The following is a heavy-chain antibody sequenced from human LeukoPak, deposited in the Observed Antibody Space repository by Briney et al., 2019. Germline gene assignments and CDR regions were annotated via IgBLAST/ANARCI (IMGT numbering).Heavy chain of an antibody. CDR1: GFTFSSYW. Sequence: GGSLRLSCAASGFTFSSYWMTWVRQAPGKGLEWVAIINQDGGEKKYVDSVKGRFTVSRDNAENSLHLQMNTLRAEDTAVYYCARERDGRFFDYWGQGTLVTVST. CDR2: INQDGGEK. CDR3: ARERDGRFFDY. J-gene: IGHJ4*02. V-gene: IGHV3-7*01. D-gene: IGHD5-24*01.